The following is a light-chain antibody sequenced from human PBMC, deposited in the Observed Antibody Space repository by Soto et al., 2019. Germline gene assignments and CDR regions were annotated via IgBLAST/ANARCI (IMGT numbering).Light chain of an antibody. CDR3: QQYYSTPPE. Sequence: ASVGDRVTIPCRASQSIGKYLSWFQQTPGNAPKLLIYAASGLQSGVPSRFSGSGSGTDFTLTISSLQAEDVAVYYCQQYYSTPPEFGGGTKVDI. CDR2: AAS. CDR1: QSIGKY. J-gene: IGKJ4*02. V-gene: IGKV1-39*01.